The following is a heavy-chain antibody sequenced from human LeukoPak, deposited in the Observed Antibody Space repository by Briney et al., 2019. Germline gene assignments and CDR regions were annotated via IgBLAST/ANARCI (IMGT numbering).Heavy chain of an antibody. V-gene: IGHV1-69*05. Sequence: GSSVKVSCKACGGTFSSYAISWVREAPGQWLEWMGGIIPIFGTANYAQKFQCRVTITTDESTSTAYMELSSLRSEDTAVYYCARGRGGRDCSSTSCYSSLIGYWGQGTLVTVSS. CDR2: IIPIFGTA. J-gene: IGHJ4*02. CDR1: GGTFSSYA. CDR3: ARGRGGRDCSSTSCYSSLIGY. D-gene: IGHD2-2*01.